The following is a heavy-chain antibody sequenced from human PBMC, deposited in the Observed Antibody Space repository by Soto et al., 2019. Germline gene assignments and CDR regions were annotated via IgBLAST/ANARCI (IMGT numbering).Heavy chain of an antibody. CDR2: FYTGRST. J-gene: IGHJ4*01. CDR3: DASSSSYYFEY. CDR1: GFTFSGYA. V-gene: IGHV3-23*03. Sequence: GSLIVSCGGSGFTFSGYAMSWVRQRPGKGLEWVSFFYTGRSTYYATSVEGRFTISRDDSKNTIYFQMNSLRAEDTAVYYCDASSSSYYFEYWGHGTLVTVSS.